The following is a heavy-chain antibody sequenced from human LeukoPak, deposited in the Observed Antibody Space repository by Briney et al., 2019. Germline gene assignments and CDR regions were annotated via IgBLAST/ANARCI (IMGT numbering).Heavy chain of an antibody. J-gene: IGHJ5*02. Sequence: ASVKVSCKASGYTFTSYYMHWVRQAPGQGVEWRGWINPNSGGTNYAQKFHARVTMTRDTSISTAYMELSRLTSDDTAVYYCAREVDYGGNGLGWFDPWGQGTLVTVSS. D-gene: IGHD4-23*01. CDR1: GYTFTSYY. CDR3: AREVDYGGNGLGWFDP. CDR2: INPNSGGT. V-gene: IGHV1-2*02.